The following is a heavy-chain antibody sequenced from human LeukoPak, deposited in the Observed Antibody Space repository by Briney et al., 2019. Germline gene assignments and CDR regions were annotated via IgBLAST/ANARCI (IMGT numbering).Heavy chain of an antibody. D-gene: IGHD5-12*01. CDR2: INAGNDNT. Sequence: ASVKVSCKASGGTFSSYAISWVRQAPGQRLEWMGWINAGNDNTKYSQKFQDRVTITRDTSASTAYMELSSLRSEDTAMYYCASSRGYDVGGYFDYWGQGTLVTVSS. J-gene: IGHJ4*02. CDR3: ASSRGYDVGGYFDY. V-gene: IGHV1-3*01. CDR1: GGTFSSYA.